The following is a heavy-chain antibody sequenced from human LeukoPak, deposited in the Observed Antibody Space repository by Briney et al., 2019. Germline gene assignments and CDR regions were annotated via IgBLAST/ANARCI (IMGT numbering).Heavy chain of an antibody. CDR2: IYYSGST. J-gene: IGHJ5*02. D-gene: IGHD3-22*01. CDR3: AGSRWYYYDSSAMRGWFDP. Sequence: SETLSLTCAVSGGSISSGGYSWSWIRQPPGKGLEWMGYIYYSGSTNYNPSLKSRVTISVDTSKNQFSLKLSSVTAADTAVYYCAGSRWYYYDSSAMRGWFDPWGQGTLVTVSS. V-gene: IGHV4-61*08. CDR1: GGSISSGGYS.